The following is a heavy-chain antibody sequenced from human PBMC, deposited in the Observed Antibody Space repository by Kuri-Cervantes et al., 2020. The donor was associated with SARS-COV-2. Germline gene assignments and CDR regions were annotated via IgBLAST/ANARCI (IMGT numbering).Heavy chain of an antibody. J-gene: IGHJ3*02. Sequence: GASLNISCAASGFTFSSYSMNWVRQAPGKGLEWVSAISGSGGSTYYADSVKGRFTISRDNSKNTLYLQMNNLRAEDTAVYYCATHSMVRGVLDSFDIWGQGTMVTVSS. V-gene: IGHV3-23*01. CDR1: GFTFSSYS. D-gene: IGHD3-10*01. CDR2: ISGSGGST. CDR3: ATHSMVRGVLDSFDI.